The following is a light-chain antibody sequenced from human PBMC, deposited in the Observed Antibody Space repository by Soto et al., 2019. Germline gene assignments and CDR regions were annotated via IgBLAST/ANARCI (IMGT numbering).Light chain of an antibody. V-gene: IGKV3-20*01. Sequence: STESPGALSRQPGERAPLTRMASQIFSNNYLAWYQQKPGQAPRLLIYGASNRATGIPDRFSGSGSGTDFTLTISRLEPDDTAVYFCEPSGRSGTFCQGSNVDVK. CDR1: QIFSNNY. CDR3: EPSGRSGT. J-gene: IGKJ1*01. CDR2: GAS.